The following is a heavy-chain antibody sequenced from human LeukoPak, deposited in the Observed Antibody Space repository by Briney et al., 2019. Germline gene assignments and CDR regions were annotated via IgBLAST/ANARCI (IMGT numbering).Heavy chain of an antibody. V-gene: IGHV1-18*01. CDR3: AREVVNYHGSGSFSPRQDYYGMDV. J-gene: IGHJ6*02. CDR1: GHSFGNYG. CDR2: ISAHNGNT. Sequence: ASVKVSCKASGHSFGNYGFSWVRQAPGQGLEWMGRISAHNGNTNFAQKFQGRVTMTTDTSTTTAYMEPRSLSSDDTAVYYCAREVVNYHGSGSFSPRQDYYGMDVWGQGTTVIVSS. D-gene: IGHD3-10*01.